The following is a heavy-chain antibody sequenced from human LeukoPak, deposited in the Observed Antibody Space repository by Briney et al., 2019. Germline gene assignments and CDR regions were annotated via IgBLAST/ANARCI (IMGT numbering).Heavy chain of an antibody. CDR1: GFTFSSYE. D-gene: IGHD4-17*01. CDR2: IKSKTDGGTT. Sequence: PGGSLRLSCAASGFTFSSYEMNWVRQAPGKGLEWVGRIKSKTDGGTTDYAAPVKGRFTISRDDSKNTLYLQMNSLKTEDTAVYYCTTDPPPDYGDYGVGYWGQGTLVTVSS. J-gene: IGHJ4*02. CDR3: TTDPPPDYGDYGVGY. V-gene: IGHV3-15*01.